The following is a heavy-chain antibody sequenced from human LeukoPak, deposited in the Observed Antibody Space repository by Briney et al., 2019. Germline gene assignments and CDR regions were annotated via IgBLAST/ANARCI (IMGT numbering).Heavy chain of an antibody. D-gene: IGHD4-23*01. CDR3: ARRKGDYGGNPIDY. J-gene: IGHJ4*02. Sequence: ASVKVSCKASGYTFTGYYMHWVRQAPGQGLEWMGWINPNSAGTNYAQKFQGRVTMTRDTSISTAYMELSRLRSDDTAVYYCARRKGDYGGNPIDYWGQGTLVTVSS. CDR2: INPNSAGT. V-gene: IGHV1-2*02. CDR1: GYTFTGYY.